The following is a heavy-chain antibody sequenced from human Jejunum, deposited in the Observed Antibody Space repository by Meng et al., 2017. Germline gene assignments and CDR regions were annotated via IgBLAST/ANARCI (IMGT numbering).Heavy chain of an antibody. D-gene: IGHD1-26*01. J-gene: IGHJ4*02. Sequence: QVQLVQSAAEVKEPGASVKVSGKASGYTFTDYYLYWVRQAPGQGPEWMGRINTRTGGTIYTQKFYGRVTMTRDTSISTAYMELSRLRSDDTAVYYCARELISYAFDYWGQGSLVTVSS. CDR1: GYTFTDYY. V-gene: IGHV1-2*06. CDR2: INTRTGGT. CDR3: ARELISYAFDY.